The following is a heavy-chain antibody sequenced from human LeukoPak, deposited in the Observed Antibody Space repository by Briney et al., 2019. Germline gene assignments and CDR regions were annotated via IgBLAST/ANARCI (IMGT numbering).Heavy chain of an antibody. J-gene: IGHJ4*02. D-gene: IGHD3-16*02. CDR1: GFTFSSYA. CDR2: ISGSGGST. V-gene: IGHV3-23*01. Sequence: GGSLRLSCAASGFTFSSYAMSWVRQAPGKGLEWVSAISGSGGSTYYADSVKGRFTISRDNYKNTLYLQMNSLRAEDTAVYYCAKGLFMITFGGVIGDYWGQGTLVTVSS. CDR3: AKGLFMITFGGVIGDY.